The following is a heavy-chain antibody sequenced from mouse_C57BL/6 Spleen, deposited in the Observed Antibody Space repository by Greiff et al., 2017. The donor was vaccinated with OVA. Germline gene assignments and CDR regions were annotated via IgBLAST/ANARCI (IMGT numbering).Heavy chain of an antibody. V-gene: IGHV1-74*01. CDR2: IHPSDSYT. CDR3: AIDGGSSRAWFAY. J-gene: IGHJ3*01. D-gene: IGHD1-1*01. Sequence: QVLLQQPGAELVKPGASVKVSCKASGYTFTSYWMHWVKQRPGQGLEWIGRIHPSDSYTNYNHKFKGKATLTVDKSSSTAYMQLSSLTSEDSAVYYCAIDGGSSRAWFAYWGQGTLVTVSA. CDR1: GYTFTSYW.